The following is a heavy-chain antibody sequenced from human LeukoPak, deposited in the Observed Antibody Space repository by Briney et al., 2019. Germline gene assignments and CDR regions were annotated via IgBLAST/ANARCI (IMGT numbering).Heavy chain of an antibody. CDR3: ARGGSYYDFWSGYYDYYYYMDV. CDR1: GGSISSYY. Sequence: SETLSLTCTVSGGSISSYYWSWIRQPPGKGPEWIGYIYYSGSTNYNPSLKSRVTISVDTSKNQFSLRLTSVTAADTAVYYCARGGSYYDFWSGYYDYYYYMDVWGKGTTVTVSS. J-gene: IGHJ6*03. V-gene: IGHV4-59*01. CDR2: IYYSGST. D-gene: IGHD3-3*01.